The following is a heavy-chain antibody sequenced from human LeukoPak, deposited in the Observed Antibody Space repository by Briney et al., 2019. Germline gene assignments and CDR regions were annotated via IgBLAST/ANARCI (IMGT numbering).Heavy chain of an antibody. J-gene: IGHJ4*02. CDR1: GYTFTGYY. V-gene: IGHV1-2*02. D-gene: IGHD1-26*01. Sequence: ASVKVSCKASGYTFTGYYMHWVRQAPGQGLEWMGWINPNSGGTNYAQKFQGRVTMTRDTSISTAYMELSRLRSDDTAVYYCARERVGTLGNFDYWGQGTPVTVSS. CDR2: INPNSGGT. CDR3: ARERVGTLGNFDY.